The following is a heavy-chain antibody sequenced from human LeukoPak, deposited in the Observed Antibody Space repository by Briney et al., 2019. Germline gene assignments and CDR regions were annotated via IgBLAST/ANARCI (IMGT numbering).Heavy chain of an antibody. V-gene: IGHV3-33*01. CDR3: AREYTAMARTYYYYGMDV. J-gene: IGHJ6*02. D-gene: IGHD5-18*01. CDR2: IWYDGSKK. CDR1: GFTFSSYG. Sequence: QSGGSLRLSCAASGFTFSSYGMHWVRQAPGKGLEWVAVIWYDGSKKYYADSVKGRFTISRDNPKNKLYLQMNSLRVEDTAVYYCAREYTAMARTYYYYGMDVWGQGTTVTVSS.